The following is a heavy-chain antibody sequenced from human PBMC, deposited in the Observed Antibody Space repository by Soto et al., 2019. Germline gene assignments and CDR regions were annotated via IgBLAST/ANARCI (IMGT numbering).Heavy chain of an antibody. CDR3: ARAQGNVVRGVMSYFDY. J-gene: IGHJ4*02. V-gene: IGHV1-69*02. D-gene: IGHD3-10*01. Sequence: ASVKVSCKASGGTFSSYTISWVRQAPGQGLEWMGRIIPILGIANYAQKFQGRVTITADKSTSTAYMELSSLRSEDTAVYYCARAQGNVVRGVMSYFDYWGQGTLVTVSS. CDR1: GGTFSSYT. CDR2: IIPILGIA.